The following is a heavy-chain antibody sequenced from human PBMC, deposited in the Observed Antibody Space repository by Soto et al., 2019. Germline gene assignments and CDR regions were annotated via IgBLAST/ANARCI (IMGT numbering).Heavy chain of an antibody. Sequence: EVQLLESGGGLVQPGWSLRLSCAASGFTFSHFAMSWVRQAPGKGLEWVSTLSGGDDSTYYADSVKDRFTISRDNSKNTLYLQLNSLRAEDTAVYYCAKKYHYGSGTYLYYFDYWGQGTLVTVSS. CDR2: LSGGDDST. J-gene: IGHJ4*02. D-gene: IGHD3-10*01. CDR1: GFTFSHFA. V-gene: IGHV3-23*01. CDR3: AKKYHYGSGTYLYYFDY.